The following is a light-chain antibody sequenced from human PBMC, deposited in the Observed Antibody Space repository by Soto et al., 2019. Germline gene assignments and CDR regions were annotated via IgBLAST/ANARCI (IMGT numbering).Light chain of an antibody. CDR2: DAS. Sequence: DIVLTQSPGTLASSLGERATLSCRASQSVSSSFLAWYQQKPGQAPRLLIYDASSRATGIPDRFSAGGSGTDFTLTISRLEPEDFAVYYCQQFSSYPLTFGGGTKVDI. CDR1: QSVSSSF. CDR3: QQFSSYPLT. V-gene: IGKV3-20*01. J-gene: IGKJ4*01.